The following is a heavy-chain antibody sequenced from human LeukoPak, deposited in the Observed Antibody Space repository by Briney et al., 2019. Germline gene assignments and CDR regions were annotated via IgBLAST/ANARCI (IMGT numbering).Heavy chain of an antibody. V-gene: IGHV4-30-2*01. CDR3: ARESMVRGSRDKYYFDY. CDR2: IYHSGST. Sequence: PSQTLSLTCAVSGGSISSGGYSWSWIRQPPGKGLEWIGYIYHSGSTYYNPSLKSRVTISVDRSKNQFSLKLSSVTAADTAVYYCARESMVRGSRDKYYFDYWGQGTLVTVSS. J-gene: IGHJ4*02. CDR1: GGSISSGGYS. D-gene: IGHD3-10*01.